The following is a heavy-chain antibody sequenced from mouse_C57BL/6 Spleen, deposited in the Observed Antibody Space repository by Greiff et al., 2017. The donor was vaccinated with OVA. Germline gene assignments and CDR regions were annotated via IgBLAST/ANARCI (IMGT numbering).Heavy chain of an antibody. Sequence: VQLQQSGAELVTPGASVKLSCKASGYTFTSYWMHWVKQRPGQGLEWIGEIDPSGSYTNYNQKFKGKSTLPADKSSSTAYMQLSSLTSEDAAVYYCARRRSDYRCCFDYWGQGTTLTVSS. CDR3: ARRRSDYRCCFDY. CDR2: IDPSGSYT. V-gene: IGHV1-69*01. CDR1: GYTFTSYW. J-gene: IGHJ2*01. D-gene: IGHD2-13*01.